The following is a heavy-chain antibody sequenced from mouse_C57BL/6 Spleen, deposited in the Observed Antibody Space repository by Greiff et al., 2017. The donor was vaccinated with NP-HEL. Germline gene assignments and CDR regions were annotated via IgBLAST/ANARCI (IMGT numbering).Heavy chain of an antibody. J-gene: IGHJ3*01. CDR1: GFTFSDYG. CDR3: ARGPYYGSSYGFAY. D-gene: IGHD1-1*01. V-gene: IGHV5-17*01. CDR2: ISSGSSTI. Sequence: EVQRVESGGGLVKPGGSLKLSCAASGFTFSDYGMHWVRQAPEKGLEWVAYISSGSSTIYYADTVKGRFTISRDNAKNTLFLQMTSLRSEDTAMYYCARGPYYGSSYGFAYWGQGTLVTVSA.